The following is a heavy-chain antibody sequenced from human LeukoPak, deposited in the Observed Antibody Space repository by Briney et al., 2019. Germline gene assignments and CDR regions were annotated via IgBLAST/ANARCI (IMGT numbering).Heavy chain of an antibody. CDR1: GGSISGYY. D-gene: IGHD3-16*01. CDR2: IYYSGAT. V-gene: IGHV4-59*01. CDR3: ARETSQKGAHYMDV. Sequence: SETLSLSCTVSGGSISGYYWSWIRQPPGKGLEWIGEIYYSGATKYISSLKSRVTMSVDTSKNQFSLSLTSVTAADTAVYYCARETSQKGAHYMDVWGKGTTVTISS. J-gene: IGHJ6*03.